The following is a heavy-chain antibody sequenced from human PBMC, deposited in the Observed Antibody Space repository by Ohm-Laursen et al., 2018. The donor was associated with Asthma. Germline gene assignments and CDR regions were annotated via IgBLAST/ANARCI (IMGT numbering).Heavy chain of an antibody. D-gene: IGHD5/OR15-5a*01. CDR2: IYYSGST. J-gene: IGHJ4*02. CDR3: ARCLLRSSHCDN. V-gene: IGHV4-39*01. Sequence: PSQTLSLTCTVSGGSISSSSYYWGWIRQPPGKGLEWIGSIYYSGSTHYNPSLKSRVSISVDTSKKLLSLKVTSVTARDTAVYYCARCLLRSSHCDNWGQGNLVTVSS. CDR1: GGSISSSSYY.